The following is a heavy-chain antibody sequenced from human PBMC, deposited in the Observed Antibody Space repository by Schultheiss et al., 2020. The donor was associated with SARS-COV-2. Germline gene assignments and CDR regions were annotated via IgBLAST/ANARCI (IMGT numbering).Heavy chain of an antibody. J-gene: IGHJ6*02. V-gene: IGHV3-11*06. CDR1: GFTFSDYY. CDR3: AKYLTYYGMDV. D-gene: IGHD2/OR15-2a*01. Sequence: GGSLRLSCAASGFTFSDYYMSWIRQAPGKGLEWVSSISSSSSYIYYADSVKGRFTISRDNAKNSLYLQMNSLRAEDTAVYYCAKYLTYYGMDVWGQGTTVTVSS. CDR2: ISSSSSYI.